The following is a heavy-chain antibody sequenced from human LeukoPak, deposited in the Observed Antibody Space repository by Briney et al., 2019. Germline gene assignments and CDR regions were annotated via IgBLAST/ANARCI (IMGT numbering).Heavy chain of an antibody. CDR3: AREPFVSTVTSYYFDY. Sequence: SETLSLTCAVYGGSFSGYYWSWIRQPPGKGLEWIGGINHSGSTNYNPSLKSRVTISVDTSKNQFSLKLSSVTAADTAVYCCAREPFVSTVTSYYFDYWGQGTLVTVSS. CDR2: INHSGST. D-gene: IGHD4-17*01. J-gene: IGHJ4*02. CDR1: GGSFSGYY. V-gene: IGHV4-34*01.